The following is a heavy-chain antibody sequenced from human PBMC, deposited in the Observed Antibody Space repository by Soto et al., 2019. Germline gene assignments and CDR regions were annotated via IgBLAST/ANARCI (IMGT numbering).Heavy chain of an antibody. CDR3: ARTIQFWSPSSWYFDL. V-gene: IGHV4-31*01. D-gene: IGHD5-18*01. J-gene: IGHJ2*01. CDR1: GDSITSGGYY. Sequence: QVQLQESGPGLVKPSQTLSLTCTVSGDSITSGGYYWSWIRQHPGKGLEWIGYIYYSGSTYYNPSLKSPGFIFVDPSKIQVSLKLTSLTAADTAVYYCARTIQFWSPSSWYFDLWGRGTLVTVSS. CDR2: IYYSGST.